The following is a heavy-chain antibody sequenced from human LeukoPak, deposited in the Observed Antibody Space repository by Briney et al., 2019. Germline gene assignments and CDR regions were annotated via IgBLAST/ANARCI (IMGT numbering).Heavy chain of an antibody. V-gene: IGHV3-64D*09. Sequence: GGSLRLSCSVSGFTFSAYTMHWVRQAPGRGLQYVSSISTNGGKTYYADSVKGRFTISRDNSKNTLFLQMSSLRVEDTAVYYCARGAAAGVYFDYWGQGTLVTVSS. J-gene: IGHJ4*02. CDR1: GFTFSAYT. CDR3: ARGAAAGVYFDY. CDR2: ISTNGGKT. D-gene: IGHD6-13*01.